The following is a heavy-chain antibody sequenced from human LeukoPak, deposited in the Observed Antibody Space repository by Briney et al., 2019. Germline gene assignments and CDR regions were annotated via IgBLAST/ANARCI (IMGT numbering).Heavy chain of an antibody. J-gene: IGHJ4*02. D-gene: IGHD6-13*01. V-gene: IGHV1-2*02. CDR3: ARVARYSSSWYYFDY. CDR1: GYTFTGYY. Sequence: ASVKVSCKASGYTFTGYYMHRVRQAPGQGLEWMGWINPNSGDTNYAQKFQGRVTMTRDTSISTAYMELSRLRSDDTAVYYCARVARYSSSWYYFDYWGQGTLVTVSS. CDR2: INPNSGDT.